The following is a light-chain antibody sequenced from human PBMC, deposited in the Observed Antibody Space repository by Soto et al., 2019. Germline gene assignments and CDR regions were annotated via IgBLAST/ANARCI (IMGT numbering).Light chain of an antibody. Sequence: DIVMTQSPDSLAVSLGERATINCQSSQTVFYSSNNKNYLAWYQQKPGQPPKLLITWASARESGVPDRFSGSGSGTDFTLTISSLQAEDVAVYYCQQYFNPPYTFGRGTKLEIK. V-gene: IGKV4-1*01. CDR1: QTVFYSSNNKNY. CDR2: WAS. J-gene: IGKJ2*01. CDR3: QQYFNPPYT.